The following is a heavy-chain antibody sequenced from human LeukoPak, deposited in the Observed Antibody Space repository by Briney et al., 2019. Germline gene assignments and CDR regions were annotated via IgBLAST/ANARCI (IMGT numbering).Heavy chain of an antibody. V-gene: IGHV1-2*02. CDR3: ARGPVAAAGTIDY. CDR2: INPNSGGT. D-gene: IGHD6-13*01. J-gene: IGHJ4*02. Sequence: ASVKVSCKASGYTFTSYGISWVRQAPGQGLEWMGWINPNSGGTNYAQKFQGRVTMTRDTSISTAYMDLSRLKSDDTAMYYCARGPVAAAGTIDYWGQGTLVTVSS. CDR1: GYTFTSYG.